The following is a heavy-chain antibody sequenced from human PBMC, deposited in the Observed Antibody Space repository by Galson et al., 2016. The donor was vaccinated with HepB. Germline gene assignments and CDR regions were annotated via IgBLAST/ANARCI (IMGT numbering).Heavy chain of an antibody. V-gene: IGHV1-18*01. CDR1: GYTFINYG. CDR2: ISVYNGNT. CDR3: AREDPTTVTAYYYYGMDV. J-gene: IGHJ6*02. Sequence: SVKVSCKASGYTFINYGISWVRQAPGQGLEWVGWISVYNGNTKYAQKLQGRVTMTTDTSTSTAYMELRSLRSDDTAVYYCAREDPTTVTAYYYYGMDVWGQGTTVTVSS. D-gene: IGHD4-11*01.